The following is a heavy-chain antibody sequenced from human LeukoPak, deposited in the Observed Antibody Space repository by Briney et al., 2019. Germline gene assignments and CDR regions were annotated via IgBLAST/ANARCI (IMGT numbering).Heavy chain of an antibody. D-gene: IGHD3-16*01. V-gene: IGHV3-11*01. CDR1: GFSFSDHH. CDR3: ARYVLLMDY. CDR2: ISRDGNII. J-gene: IGHJ4*02. Sequence: PGGSLRLSCAASGFSFSDHHMSWVRQAPGKGLEWLAYISRDGNIIVYADSVKGRFIISRDNAKQSVYMEMTSLRPEDTAVYYCARYVLLMDYWGQGTLVTVSS.